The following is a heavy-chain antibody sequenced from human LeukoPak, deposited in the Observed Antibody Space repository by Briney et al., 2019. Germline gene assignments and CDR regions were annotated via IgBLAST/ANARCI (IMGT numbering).Heavy chain of an antibody. CDR2: INWNGGST. J-gene: IGHJ4*02. V-gene: IGHV3-20*04. Sequence: GGSLRLSCAASGFTFDDYGMSWVRQAPGKGLEWVSGINWNGGSTGYADSIKGRFTISRDNAKNSLYLQTNSLRAEDTALYYCARRVDTAMALDYWGQGTLVTVSS. CDR1: GFTFDDYG. CDR3: ARRVDTAMALDY. D-gene: IGHD5-18*01.